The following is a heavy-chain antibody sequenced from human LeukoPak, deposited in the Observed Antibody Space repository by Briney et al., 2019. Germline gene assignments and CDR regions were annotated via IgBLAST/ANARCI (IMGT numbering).Heavy chain of an antibody. J-gene: IGHJ6*02. CDR3: AKDLGIAAAGKLRRNYYYYGTDV. Sequence: PGGSLRLSCAASGFTFSSYAMSWVRQAPGKGLEWVSAISGSGGSTYYADSVKGRFTISRDNSKNTLYLQMNSLRAEDTAVYYCAKDLGIAAAGKLRRNYYYYGTDVWGQGTTVTVSS. CDR1: GFTFSSYA. CDR2: ISGSGGST. D-gene: IGHD6-13*01. V-gene: IGHV3-23*01.